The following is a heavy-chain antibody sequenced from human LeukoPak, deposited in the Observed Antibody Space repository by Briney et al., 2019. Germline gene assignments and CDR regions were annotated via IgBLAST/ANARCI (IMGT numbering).Heavy chain of an antibody. J-gene: IGHJ5*02. CDR3: ARGARFRNNWFDP. V-gene: IGHV4-34*01. D-gene: IGHD3-3*01. Sequence: SETLSLTCAVYIGSFSDYYWSWIRQSPGKGLEWIGEISHSGGTNYNPSLKSRVSMSVDTSKNQFSLNLRSVTAADTAVYYCARGARFRNNWFDPWGQGTLVTVSS. CDR2: ISHSGGT. CDR1: IGSFSDYY.